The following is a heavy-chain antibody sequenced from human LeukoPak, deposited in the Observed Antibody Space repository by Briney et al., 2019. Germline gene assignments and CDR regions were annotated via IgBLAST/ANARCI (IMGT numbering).Heavy chain of an antibody. V-gene: IGHV1-8*01. D-gene: IGHD6-6*01. J-gene: IGHJ5*02. CDR1: GYTFTSYD. CDR2: MNPNSGNT. Sequence: ASVKVSCKASGYTFTSYDINWVRQATGQGLEWMGWMNPNSGNTGYAQKFQGRVTMTRNTYISTAYMELSSLRSEDTAVYYCARGSSSSGWFDPWGQGTLVTVSS. CDR3: ARGSSSSGWFDP.